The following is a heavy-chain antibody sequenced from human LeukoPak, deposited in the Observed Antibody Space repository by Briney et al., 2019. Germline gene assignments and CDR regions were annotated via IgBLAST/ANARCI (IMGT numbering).Heavy chain of an antibody. D-gene: IGHD2/OR15-2a*01. CDR3: AKSMTRGYDAFDI. CDR2: ISGGGSNT. V-gene: IGHV3-23*01. J-gene: IGHJ3*02. CDR1: GFAFSSYA. Sequence: PGGSLRLSCAASGFAFSSYAMSWVRQAPGKGLEWVSSISGGGSNTFYADSAKGRFTISRDNSKNTLHLHMNSVRAEDTAVYYCAKSMTRGYDAFDIWGQGTMVTVSS.